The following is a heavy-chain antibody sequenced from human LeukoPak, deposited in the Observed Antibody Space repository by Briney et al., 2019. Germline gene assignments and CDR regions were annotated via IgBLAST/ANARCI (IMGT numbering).Heavy chain of an antibody. D-gene: IGHD3-10*01. V-gene: IGHV4-34*01. CDR1: GGSFSGYY. J-gene: IGHJ6*03. Sequence: PSETLSLTCAVYGGSFSGYYWSWLRQPPGKGLEWIGEINHSGSTNYNPSLKSRVTISVDTSKNQFSLKLSSVTAADTAVYYCARLKRQSPGSGRNYYYYYYMDVWGKGTTVTISS. CDR3: ARLKRQSPGSGRNYYYYYYMDV. CDR2: INHSGST.